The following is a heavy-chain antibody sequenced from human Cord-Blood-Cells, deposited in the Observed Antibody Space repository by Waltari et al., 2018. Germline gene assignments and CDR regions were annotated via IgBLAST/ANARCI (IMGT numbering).Heavy chain of an antibody. D-gene: IGHD4-17*01. CDR3: ARQNDYGDYVDL. J-gene: IGHJ2*01. CDR1: GFTFSSYE. CDR2: ISSSGRTI. V-gene: IGHV3-48*03. Sequence: EVQLVESGGGLVQPGGSLSLSCAASGFTFSSYEMNWVRQAPGKGLELVSYISSSGRTIYYADSVKGRFTISRDNGKNSLYLQMNSLRAEDTAVYYCARQNDYGDYVDLWGRGTLVTVSS.